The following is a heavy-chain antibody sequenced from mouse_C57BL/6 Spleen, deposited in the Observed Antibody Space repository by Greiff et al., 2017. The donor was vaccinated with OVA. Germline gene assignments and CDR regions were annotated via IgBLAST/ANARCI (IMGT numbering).Heavy chain of an antibody. CDR2: IDPETGGT. CDR1: GYTFTGYW. J-gene: IGHJ2*01. Sequence: QVQLKQSGAELMKPGASVKLSCKATGYTFTGYWIEWVKQRPGHGLEWIGAIDPETGGTAYNQKFKGKAILTADKSSSTAYMELRSLTSEDSAVYYCTTYGSLGYWGQGTTLTVSS. V-gene: IGHV1-15*01. CDR3: TTYGSLGY. D-gene: IGHD2-2*01.